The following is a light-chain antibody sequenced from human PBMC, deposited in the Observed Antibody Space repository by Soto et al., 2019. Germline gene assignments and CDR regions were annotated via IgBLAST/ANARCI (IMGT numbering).Light chain of an antibody. CDR1: QNNGSY. J-gene: IGKJ5*01. CDR2: DAS. V-gene: IGKV3-11*01. Sequence: VLTLSVAILSFSPREIGALSCRASQNNGSYLVWYRHRPGQAPRPLFYDASVRATGIPARFNGSGSGTDFTLSITSLQSEDFAVYYCQKYKSWPPIPFGQGTRPAI. CDR3: QKYKSWPPIP.